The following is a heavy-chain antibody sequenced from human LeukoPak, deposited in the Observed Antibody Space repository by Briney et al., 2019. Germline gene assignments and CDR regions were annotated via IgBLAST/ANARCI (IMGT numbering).Heavy chain of an antibody. V-gene: IGHV1-69*13. J-gene: IGHJ6*02. CDR3: ARDPPRYSSGWLGAHSGYYYGMDV. CDR1: GYTFTSYG. CDR2: IIPIFGTA. Sequence: SVKVSCKASGYTFTSYGISWVRQAPGQGLEWMGGIIPIFGTANYAQKFQGRVTITADESTSTAYMELSSLRSEDTAVYYCARDPPRYSSGWLGAHSGYYYGMDVWGQGTTVTVSS. D-gene: IGHD6-19*01.